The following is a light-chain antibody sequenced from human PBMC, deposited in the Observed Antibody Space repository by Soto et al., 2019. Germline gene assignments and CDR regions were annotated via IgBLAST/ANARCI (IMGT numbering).Light chain of an antibody. J-gene: IGKJ2*01. CDR3: QQRSKWTLMDT. V-gene: IGKV3-11*01. CDR1: QSVSSY. CDR2: DAS. Sequence: EIVLTQSPATLSLSPGERATLSCRASQSVSSYLAWYQQKTGQAPRLLIYDASNMATAIPARFSGSGSGTDFTPTISSLEPKDFAVYYCQQRSKWTLMDTFGQGTKVQIK.